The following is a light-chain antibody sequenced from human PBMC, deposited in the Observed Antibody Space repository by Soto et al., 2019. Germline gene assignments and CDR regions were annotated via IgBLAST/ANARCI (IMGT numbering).Light chain of an antibody. CDR2: EVI. V-gene: IGLV2-14*03. Sequence: QSVLTQPASVSGSPGQSITISCTGTSSDIGTYNYVSWYQQHPGKAPKLMIYEVINRPSGVSDRFSGSKSGNTASLTISGLQAEDEADYYCSSYTTSRTLVFGGGTKVTVL. J-gene: IGLJ2*01. CDR1: SSDIGTYNY. CDR3: SSYTTSRTLV.